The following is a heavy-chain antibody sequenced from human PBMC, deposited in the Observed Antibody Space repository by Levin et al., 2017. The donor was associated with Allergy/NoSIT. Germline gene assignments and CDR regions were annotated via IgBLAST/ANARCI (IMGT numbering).Heavy chain of an antibody. CDR2: IWYDGSNK. Sequence: QAGGSLRLSCAASGFTFSSYGMHWVRQAPGKGLEWVAVIWYDGSNKYYADSVKGRFTISRDNSKNTLYLQMNSLRAEDTAVYYCARDSDTAMVTGAFDIWGQGTMVTVSS. CDR1: GFTFSSYG. D-gene: IGHD5-18*01. CDR3: ARDSDTAMVTGAFDI. J-gene: IGHJ3*02. V-gene: IGHV3-33*01.